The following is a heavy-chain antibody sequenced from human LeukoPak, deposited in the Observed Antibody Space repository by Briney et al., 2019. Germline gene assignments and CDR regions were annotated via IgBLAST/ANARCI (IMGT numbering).Heavy chain of an antibody. CDR3: AKRHYDFWSGYQNQMYYFDY. D-gene: IGHD3-3*01. J-gene: IGHJ4*02. V-gene: IGHV3-23*01. CDR1: GFTFRSYA. CDR2: ISGSGGST. Sequence: PGRSLRLSCAASGFTFRSYAMSWVRQAPGEGLEWVSAISGSGGSTYYADSVKGRFTISRDNSKNTLYLQMNSLRAEDTAVYYCAKRHYDFWSGYQNQMYYFDYWGQGTLVTVSS.